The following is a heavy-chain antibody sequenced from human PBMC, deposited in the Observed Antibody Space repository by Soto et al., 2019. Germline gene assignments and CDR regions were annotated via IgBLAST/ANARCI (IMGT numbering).Heavy chain of an antibody. CDR1: GFTFSSYA. CDR2: ISGSGGST. J-gene: IGHJ4*02. CDR3: AKDEYKWFGESAIDY. D-gene: IGHD3-10*01. Sequence: GGSLRLSCAASGFTFSSYAMSWVRQAPGKGLEWVSAISGSGGSTYYADSVKGRFTISRDNSKNTLYLQMNSLRAEDTAVYYCAKDEYKWFGESAIDYWGQGTLVTVSS. V-gene: IGHV3-23*01.